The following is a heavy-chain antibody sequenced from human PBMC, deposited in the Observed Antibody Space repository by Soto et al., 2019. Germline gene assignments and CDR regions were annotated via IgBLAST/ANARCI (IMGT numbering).Heavy chain of an antibody. CDR1: GFTFSSYA. V-gene: IGHV3-23*01. J-gene: IGHJ6*02. D-gene: IGHD2-15*01. CDR3: AKASRRISSGMDV. Sequence: GGSLILSCAASGFTFSSYAMSWVRQAPGKGLEWVSAISGSGGSTYYADSVKGRFTISRDNPKNTLYLQMNSLRAEDTAVYYCAKASRRISSGMDVWGQGTTVTVSS. CDR2: ISGSGGST.